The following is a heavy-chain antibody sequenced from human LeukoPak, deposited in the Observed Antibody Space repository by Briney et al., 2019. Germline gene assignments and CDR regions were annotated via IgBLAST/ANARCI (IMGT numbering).Heavy chain of an antibody. CDR1: GFTFNIYA. CDR2: ISSSSDFI. CDR3: TSELGIVGGRRNDC. V-gene: IGHV3-21*01. D-gene: IGHD1-26*01. J-gene: IGHJ4*02. Sequence: GGSLRLSCAASGFTFNIYAMNWVRQAPGKGLEWVASISSSSDFIAYADSVRGRFTISRDNAKNALFPQMSSLRADDTALYYCTSELGIVGGRRNDCWGQGTLVTVSS.